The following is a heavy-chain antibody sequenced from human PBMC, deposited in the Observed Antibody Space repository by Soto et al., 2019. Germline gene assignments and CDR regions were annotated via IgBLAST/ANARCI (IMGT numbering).Heavy chain of an antibody. D-gene: IGHD6-13*01. J-gene: IGHJ6*01. CDR1: GGDIESTNC. V-gene: IGHV4-4*02. CDR3: ARDWGWYSSSHVGMDV. Sequence: LEPLSLTRAINGGDIESTNCWRSVGQPPGKGLERIGEIYHSGSTNYNPSLKSRVTISVDKSKNQFSLKLSSVTAADTVVYYCARDWGWYSSSHVGMDVWGQGTTVTVS. CDR2: IYHSGST.